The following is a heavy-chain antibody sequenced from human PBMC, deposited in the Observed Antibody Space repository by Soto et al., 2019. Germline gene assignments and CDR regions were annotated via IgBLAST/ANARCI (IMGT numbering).Heavy chain of an antibody. Sequence: QVQLVQSGAEVKKPGSSVKVSCEASGGTFSSYAISWVRQAPGQGLEWMGGIIPIFGTANYAQKFQGRVTITADESTSTAYMELSSLRSEDTAVYYCARAPRSGYDFALFFDYWGQGTLVTVSS. CDR2: IIPIFGTA. CDR1: GGTFSSYA. J-gene: IGHJ4*02. CDR3: ARAPRSGYDFALFFDY. V-gene: IGHV1-69*12. D-gene: IGHD5-12*01.